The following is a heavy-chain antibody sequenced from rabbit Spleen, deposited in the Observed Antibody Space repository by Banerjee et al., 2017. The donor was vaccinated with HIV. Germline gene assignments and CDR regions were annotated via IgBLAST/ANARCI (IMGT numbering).Heavy chain of an antibody. J-gene: IGHJ5*01. Sequence: QEQLVESRGGLVKPGGSLTLTCTASGFSFSSSYWISWVRQAPGKGLELIACIYTSSASTWYASWAKGRFTISKTSSTTVTLQMTSLTAADTATFFCARDFGSGTPFDRLDLWGPGTLVTVS. V-gene: IGHV1S45*01. D-gene: IGHD1-1*01. CDR1: GFSFSSSYW. CDR2: IYTSSAST. CDR3: ARDFGSGTPFDRLDL.